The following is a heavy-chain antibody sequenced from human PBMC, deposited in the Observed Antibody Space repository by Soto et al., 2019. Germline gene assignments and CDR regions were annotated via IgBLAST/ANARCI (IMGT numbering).Heavy chain of an antibody. D-gene: IGHD2-21*02. CDR3: ASATLAYCGGDCYRPDAFDI. V-gene: IGHV1-69*01. Sequence: QVQLVQSGAEVKKPGSSVKVSCKASGGTFSSYAISWVRQAPGQGLEWMGGIIPIFSTANYAQKFQGRVTITADESTSTAYMELSSLRSEDTAVYYCASATLAYCGGDCYRPDAFDIWGQGTMVTVSS. CDR2: IIPIFSTA. CDR1: GGTFSSYA. J-gene: IGHJ3*02.